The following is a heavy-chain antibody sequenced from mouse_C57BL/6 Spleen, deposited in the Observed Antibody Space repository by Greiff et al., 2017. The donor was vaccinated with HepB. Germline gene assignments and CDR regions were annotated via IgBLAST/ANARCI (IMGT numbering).Heavy chain of an antibody. CDR3: ATSFPFYSLDY. CDR1: GFTFSDYG. J-gene: IGHJ4*01. V-gene: IGHV5-17*01. Sequence: EVKLEESGGGLVKPGGSLKLSCAASGFTFSDYGMHWVRQAPEKGLEWVAYISSGSSTIYYADTVKGRFTISRDNAKNTLFLEMASLRSDDTAMYYCATSFPFYSLDYWGQGTSVTVSA. CDR2: ISSGSSTI. D-gene: IGHD2-10*02.